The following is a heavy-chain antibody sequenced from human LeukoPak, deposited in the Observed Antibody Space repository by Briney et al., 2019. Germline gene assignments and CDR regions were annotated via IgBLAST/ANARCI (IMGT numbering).Heavy chain of an antibody. D-gene: IGHD3-22*01. CDR3: ARDLDYYDSSGPYFDY. J-gene: IGHJ4*02. V-gene: IGHV6-1*01. CDR1: GDSVSSNSAA. Sequence: SQTLSLTCAISGDSVSSNSAAWNWIRQSPPRGLEWLGRTNYRSKWYNDYAVSVKSRITINPDTSKNQFSLQLNSVTPEDTAVYYCARDLDYYDSSGPYFDYWGQGTLVTVSS. CDR2: TNYRSKWYN.